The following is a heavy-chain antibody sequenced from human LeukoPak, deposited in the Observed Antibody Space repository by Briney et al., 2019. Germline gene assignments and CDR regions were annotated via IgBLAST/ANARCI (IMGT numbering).Heavy chain of an antibody. CDR2: INHSGST. Sequence: SETLSLTCAVYGGSFSGYYWSWVRQPPGKGLEWIGEINHSGSTNYNPSLKSRVTISVDTSKNQFSPKLSSVAAADTAVYYCARRSYYDYWGQGTLVTVSS. CDR3: ARRSYYDY. D-gene: IGHD1-26*01. J-gene: IGHJ4*02. CDR1: GGSFSGYY. V-gene: IGHV4-34*01.